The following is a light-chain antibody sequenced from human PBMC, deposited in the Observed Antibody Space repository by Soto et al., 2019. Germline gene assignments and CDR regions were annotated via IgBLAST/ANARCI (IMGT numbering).Light chain of an antibody. CDR2: GNN. CDR3: SAWDGSLNGRV. J-gene: IGLJ3*02. V-gene: IGLV1-44*01. Sequence: QSVLTQPPSTSGTPGQRVTISCSGSSSNIGSNAVNWYQQLPGTAPKVLIYGNNQRPSGVPDRFSGSKSGTSASLAISGLQSEDEADYYCSAWDGSLNGRVFGGGTKLTVL. CDR1: SSNIGSNA.